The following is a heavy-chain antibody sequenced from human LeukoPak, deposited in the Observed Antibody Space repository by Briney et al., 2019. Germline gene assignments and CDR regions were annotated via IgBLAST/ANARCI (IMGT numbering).Heavy chain of an antibody. Sequence: GGSLRLSCAASGFTFSSYGMHWVRQAPGKGLEWVAVIWYDGSNKYYADSVKGRFTISRDNSKNTLYLRMNSLRAEDMAVYYCAKDLYYYDSSGYFDYWGQGTLVTVSS. V-gene: IGHV3-33*06. J-gene: IGHJ4*02. CDR2: IWYDGSNK. D-gene: IGHD3-22*01. CDR1: GFTFSSYG. CDR3: AKDLYYYDSSGYFDY.